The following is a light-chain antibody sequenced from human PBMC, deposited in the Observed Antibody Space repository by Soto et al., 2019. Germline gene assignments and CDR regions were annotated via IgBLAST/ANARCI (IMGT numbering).Light chain of an antibody. J-gene: IGKJ1*01. CDR1: QSVSSK. CDR3: QQRSNWPPTWT. Sequence: EIVMTQSPATLSVSPGEGATLSCRASQSVSSKLAWYQQKPGQAPRLLIYEASNRPTGIPARFSGSGSGTDFTLTISSLEPEDFAVYYCQQRSNWPPTWTFGQGTKVDIK. CDR2: EAS. V-gene: IGKV3-11*01.